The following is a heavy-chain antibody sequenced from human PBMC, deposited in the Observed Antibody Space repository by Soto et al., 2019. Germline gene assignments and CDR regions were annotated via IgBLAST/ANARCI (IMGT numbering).Heavy chain of an antibody. V-gene: IGHV3-30*18. J-gene: IGHJ4*02. CDR1: GFTFSSYG. Sequence: QVQLVESGGGVVQPGRSLRLSCAASGFTFSSYGMHWVRQAPGKGLEWVAVISYDGSNKYYADSVKGRFTISRDNSKNTLYLQMNSLRAEDTAVYYCAKLFNRYSGSYYSRFSSDYWGQGTLVTVSS. D-gene: IGHD1-26*01. CDR2: ISYDGSNK. CDR3: AKLFNRYSGSYYSRFSSDY.